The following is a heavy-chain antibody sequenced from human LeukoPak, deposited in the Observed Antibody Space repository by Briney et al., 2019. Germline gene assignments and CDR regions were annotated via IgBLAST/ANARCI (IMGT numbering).Heavy chain of an antibody. J-gene: IGHJ4*02. D-gene: IGHD3-3*01. CDR2: ISSSGRTT. Sequence: GGSLRLSCEASGFIFSNYAVNWVRQAQGKGLEFVSYISSSGRTTFYADSVKGRFTISRDTARNSVFLQMTSLGAEDTAMYYCASGYDFSSGSKRGIDKWGQGTVVTASS. CDR3: ASGYDFSSGSKRGIDK. V-gene: IGHV3-48*01. CDR1: GFIFSNYA.